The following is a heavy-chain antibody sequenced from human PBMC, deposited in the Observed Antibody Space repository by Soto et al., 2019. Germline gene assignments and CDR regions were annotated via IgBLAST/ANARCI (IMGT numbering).Heavy chain of an antibody. V-gene: IGHV1-2*04. D-gene: IGHD5-12*01. J-gene: IGHJ3*02. CDR2: INPNSGGT. CDR3: AREPISRDGYNLDAFDI. Sequence: EASVKVSCKASGYTFTGYYMHWVRQAPGQGLEWMGWINPNSGGTNYAQKFQGWVTMTRDTSISTAYMELSRLRSDDTAVYYCAREPISRDGYNLDAFDIWGQGTMVTVSS. CDR1: GYTFTGYY.